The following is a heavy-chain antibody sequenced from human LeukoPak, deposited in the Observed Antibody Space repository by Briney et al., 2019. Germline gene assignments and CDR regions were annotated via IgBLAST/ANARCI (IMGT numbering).Heavy chain of an antibody. V-gene: IGHV1-2*02. CDR1: GHTFTGYY. J-gene: IGHJ4*02. Sequence: ASVKVSCKASGHTFTGYYMHWVRQAPGQGLEWMGWINPNSGGTNYAQKFQGRVTMTRDTSISTAYMELSRLRSDDTAVYYCARGGEDLGYCSSTSCYSIDYWGQGTLVTVSS. CDR3: ARGGEDLGYCSSTSCYSIDY. CDR2: INPNSGGT. D-gene: IGHD2-2*02.